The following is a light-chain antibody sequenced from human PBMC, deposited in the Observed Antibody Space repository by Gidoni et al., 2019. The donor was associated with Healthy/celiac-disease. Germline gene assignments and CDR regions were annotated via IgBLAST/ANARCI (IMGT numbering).Light chain of an antibody. CDR1: QSVSSY. J-gene: IGKJ4*01. Sequence: ELVLTQSPATLSLSPGERATLSCRASQSVSSYLAWYQQKPGQAPRRLIYDASNRATGIPARFRGSGPGTDFTLTISSLEPEDFAVYYCQQRSNWPFGGGTKVEIK. CDR3: QQRSNWP. V-gene: IGKV3D-11*02. CDR2: DAS.